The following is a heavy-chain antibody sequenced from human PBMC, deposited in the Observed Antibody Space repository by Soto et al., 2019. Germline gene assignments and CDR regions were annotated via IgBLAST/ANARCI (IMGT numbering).Heavy chain of an antibody. D-gene: IGHD2-15*01. CDR1: GFAFSSYG. V-gene: IGHV3-30*18. Sequence: GGSLRLSCAASGFAFSSYGMHWVRQAPGKGLEWVAVISYDGSNKYYADSVKGRFTISRDNSKNTLYLQMNSLRAEDTAVYYCAKSDKGSYGMDVWGQGTTVTVSS. CDR3: AKSDKGSYGMDV. CDR2: ISYDGSNK. J-gene: IGHJ6*02.